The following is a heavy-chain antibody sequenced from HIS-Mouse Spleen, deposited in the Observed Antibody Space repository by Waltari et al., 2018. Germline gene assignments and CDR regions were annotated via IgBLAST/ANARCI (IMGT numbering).Heavy chain of an antibody. Sequence: QLQLQESGPGLVKPSETLSLPCTVSGGSLSSSSYYWGWIRQPPGKGLEWIGSIYYSGSTYSNPSLKSRVTISVDTSKNQFSLKLSSVTAADTAVYYCAREIPYSSSWYDWYFDLWGRGTLVTVSS. J-gene: IGHJ2*01. CDR1: GGSLSSSSYY. V-gene: IGHV4-39*07. D-gene: IGHD6-13*01. CDR3: AREIPYSSSWYDWYFDL. CDR2: IYYSGST.